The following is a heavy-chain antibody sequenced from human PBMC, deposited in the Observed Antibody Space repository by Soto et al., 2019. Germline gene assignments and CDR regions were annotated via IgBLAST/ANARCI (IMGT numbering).Heavy chain of an antibody. Sequence: GGSLRVSWAAAGVTCSGYGGRWVRQAPGKGLEWVAVIWYDGSNKYYADSVKGRFTISRDNSKNTLYLQMNSLRAEDTAVYYCARDLSFRRYNWNDVSPNWFDPWGQRPLVTVS. D-gene: IGHD1-1*01. V-gene: IGHV3-33*01. CDR2: IWYDGSNK. J-gene: IGHJ5*02. CDR3: ARDLSFRRYNWNDVSPNWFDP. CDR1: GVTCSGYG.